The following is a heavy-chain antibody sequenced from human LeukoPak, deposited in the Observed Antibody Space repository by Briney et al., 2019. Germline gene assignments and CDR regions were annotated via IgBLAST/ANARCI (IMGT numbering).Heavy chain of an antibody. CDR1: GFTFSSYA. CDR3: AKDGRGYCSGGSRYSYMDV. V-gene: IGHV3-23*01. CDR2: ISGSGGST. D-gene: IGHD2-15*01. J-gene: IGHJ6*03. Sequence: PGGSLRLSCAASGFTFSSYAMSWVRQAPGKGLEWVSAISGSGGSTYYADSVKGRFTISRDNSKNTLYLQMNSLRAEDTAVYYCAKDGRGYCSGGSRYSYMDVWGKGTTVTVSS.